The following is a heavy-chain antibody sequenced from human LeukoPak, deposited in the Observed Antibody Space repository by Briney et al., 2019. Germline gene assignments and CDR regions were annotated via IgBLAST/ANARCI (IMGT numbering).Heavy chain of an antibody. Sequence: RSQTLSLTCAISGDILSSNRAAWHWIRQSPSRGLEWLGRTYYRSRWYNDYAVSVKSRITINPDTSKNQFYLQLNSVTPEDTAVYYCARDRSYSYYFDYWGQGTLVTVSS. CDR3: ARDRSYSYYFDY. D-gene: IGHD1-26*01. V-gene: IGHV6-1*01. CDR1: GDILSSNRAA. CDR2: TYYRSRWYN. J-gene: IGHJ4*02.